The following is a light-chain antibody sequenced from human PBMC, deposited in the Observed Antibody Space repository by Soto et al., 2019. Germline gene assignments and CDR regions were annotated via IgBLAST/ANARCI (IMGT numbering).Light chain of an antibody. CDR1: DSNIGSNS. V-gene: IGLV1-44*01. J-gene: IGLJ2*01. CDR3: AGWDDSLNGVV. CDR2: SNN. Sequence: QAVVTQPPSASGTAGQVVTISCSGGDSNIGSNSVYWYQHLPRMAPKLLIYSNNQRPSGVPDRFSGSKSGTSASLAITGLQSEDEADYYCAGWDDSLNGVVFGGGTKLTVL.